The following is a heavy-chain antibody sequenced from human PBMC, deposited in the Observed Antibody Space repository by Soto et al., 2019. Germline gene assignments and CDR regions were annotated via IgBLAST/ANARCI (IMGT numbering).Heavy chain of an antibody. D-gene: IGHD2-15*01. V-gene: IGHV3-30*18. CDR3: AKDLGYCSGGSCY. Sequence: QVQLVESGGGVVQPGRSLRLSCAASGFTFSSYGMHWVRQAPGKGLEWVAVISYDGSNKYYADSVKGRFTISRDNSKNTLYLPMNSLRAEDTAVYYCAKDLGYCSGGSCYWVQGTLVTVSS. J-gene: IGHJ4*02. CDR1: GFTFSSYG. CDR2: ISYDGSNK.